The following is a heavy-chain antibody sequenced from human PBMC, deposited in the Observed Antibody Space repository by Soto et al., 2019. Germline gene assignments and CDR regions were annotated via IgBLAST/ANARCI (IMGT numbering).Heavy chain of an antibody. Sequence: PGGSLRLSCAASGFTFSSYAMHWVRQAPGKGLEWVAVISYDGSNKYYADSVKGRFTISRDNSKNTLYLQMNSLRAEDTAVYYCARGAMDSSGWYYFDYWGQGTLVTVSS. CDR2: ISYDGSNK. D-gene: IGHD6-19*01. CDR1: GFTFSSYA. J-gene: IGHJ4*02. CDR3: ARGAMDSSGWYYFDY. V-gene: IGHV3-30-3*01.